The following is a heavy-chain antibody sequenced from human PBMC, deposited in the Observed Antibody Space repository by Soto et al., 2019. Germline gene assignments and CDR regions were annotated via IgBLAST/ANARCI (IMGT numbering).Heavy chain of an antibody. CDR1: GFTFSTFW. CDR2: INGDGTST. J-gene: IGHJ4*02. CDR3: VRDRDTYGLRFFDY. V-gene: IGHV3-74*01. Sequence: EVQLVESGGGLLQPGGSLRLSCEASGFTFSTFWMHWVRQAPGKGLVWVSRINGDGTSTNYADSVKGRFTISRDNAKNTLYLQMNSLTAEDTAVYFCVRDRDTYGLRFFDYWGQGTLVTVSS. D-gene: IGHD5-18*01.